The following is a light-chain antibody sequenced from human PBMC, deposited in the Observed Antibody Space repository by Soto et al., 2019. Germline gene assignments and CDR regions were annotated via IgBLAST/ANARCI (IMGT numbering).Light chain of an antibody. CDR3: SSYTSGRTWV. CDR2: EVS. V-gene: IGLV2-14*01. J-gene: IGLJ3*02. Sequence: QSALTQPASVSGSPGQSITISCTGTSSDVGGYNYVSWYQQHPGKAPKLMIYEVSNRPSGVSNRFSGSKSDNTASQTISGLQAEDEADYYCSSYTSGRTWVFGGGTKVTVL. CDR1: SSDVGGYNY.